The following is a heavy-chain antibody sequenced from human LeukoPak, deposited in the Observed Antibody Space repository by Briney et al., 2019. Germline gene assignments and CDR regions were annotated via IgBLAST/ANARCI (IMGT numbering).Heavy chain of an antibody. CDR1: GFTFDDYA. D-gene: IGHD3-22*01. CDR3: AKDTDYDSSGYLFDY. Sequence: PGRSLRLSCAASGFTFDDYAMHWVRQAPGKGLEWVSGISWNSGSIGYADSVKGRFTISRDNAKNSLYLQMNSLRAEDTALYYCAKDTDYDSSGYLFDYWGQGTLVTVSS. J-gene: IGHJ4*02. CDR2: ISWNSGSI. V-gene: IGHV3-9*01.